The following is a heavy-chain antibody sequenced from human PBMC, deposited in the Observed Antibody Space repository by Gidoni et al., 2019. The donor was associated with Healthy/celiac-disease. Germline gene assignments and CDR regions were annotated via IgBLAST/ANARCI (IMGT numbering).Heavy chain of an antibody. D-gene: IGHD6-6*01. J-gene: IGHJ4*02. V-gene: IGHV4-34*01. CDR2: INHSGST. CDR3: ARPSDSSSSSFDY. Sequence: QVQLQQLAAGRLKPSETLHLTCAVDGGSFSAYYWNWIRHTPGKGLEWSGEINHSGSTNYNASLKSRVTISVDTSKNQFPLKLSSVTAADTSVYYCARPSDSSSSSFDYWGQGTLVTVSS. CDR1: GGSFSAYY.